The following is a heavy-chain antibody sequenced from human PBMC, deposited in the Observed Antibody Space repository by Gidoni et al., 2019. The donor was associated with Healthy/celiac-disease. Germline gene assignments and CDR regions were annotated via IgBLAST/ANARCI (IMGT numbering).Heavy chain of an antibody. CDR2: INPNSGGT. Sequence: QVQLVQSGAEVKKPGASVKVSCKASGYTFTGYYMHWVRQAPGQGLEWMGWINPNSGGTNYAQKFQGRVTMTRDTSISTAYMELSRLRSDDTAVYYCARTRPLHLEYSSSSGNLNFDYWGQGTLVTVSS. D-gene: IGHD6-6*01. V-gene: IGHV1-2*02. CDR3: ARTRPLHLEYSSSSGNLNFDY. CDR1: GYTFTGYY. J-gene: IGHJ4*02.